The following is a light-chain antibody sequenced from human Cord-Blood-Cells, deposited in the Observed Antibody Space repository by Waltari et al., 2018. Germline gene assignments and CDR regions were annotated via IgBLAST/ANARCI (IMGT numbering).Light chain of an antibody. CDR3: CSYAGSYTWV. Sequence: QSALTQPRPVSGSPGQSVTISCTGTSSAVGGYNYASWYQQHPGKAPKLMIYDVSKRPSGVPDRFSGSKSGNTASLTISGLQAEDEADYYCCSYAGSYTWVFGGGTKLTVL. CDR2: DVS. CDR1: SSAVGGYNY. V-gene: IGLV2-11*01. J-gene: IGLJ3*02.